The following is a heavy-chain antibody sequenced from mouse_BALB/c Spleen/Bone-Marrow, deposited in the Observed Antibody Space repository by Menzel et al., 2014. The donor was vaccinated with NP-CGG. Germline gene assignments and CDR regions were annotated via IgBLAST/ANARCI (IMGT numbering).Heavy chain of an antibody. Sequence: EVMLVESGAELVKPRASVKLSCTASGFNIKDTYMHWVKQRPEQGLEWIGRIDPANGNTKYDPKFQGKATITADTSSNTAYLQLSSLTSEDTAVYYCARSRDYGSSYYAMDYWGQGTSVTVSS. D-gene: IGHD1-1*01. CDR3: ARSRDYGSSYYAMDY. CDR1: GFNIKDTY. V-gene: IGHV14-3*02. J-gene: IGHJ4*01. CDR2: IDPANGNT.